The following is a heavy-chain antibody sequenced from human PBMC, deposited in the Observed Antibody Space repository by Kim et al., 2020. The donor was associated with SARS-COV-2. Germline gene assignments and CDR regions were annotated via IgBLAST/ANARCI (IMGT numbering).Heavy chain of an antibody. CDR1: GFTFGIYA. CDR2: ISGGDGGT. J-gene: IGHJ6*03. V-gene: IGHV3-23*01. Sequence: GGSLRLSCAASGFTFGIYAMTWARQAPGKGLEWVSFISGGDGGTYYADSGKGRFTISRDNSKNTLYLQMNSLRAEDTAVYYCAKGSSEHFTHYMDVWGKG. CDR3: AKGSSEHFTHYMDV. D-gene: IGHD6-6*01.